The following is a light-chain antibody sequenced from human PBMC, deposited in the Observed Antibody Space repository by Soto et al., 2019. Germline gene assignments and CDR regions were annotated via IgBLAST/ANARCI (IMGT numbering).Light chain of an antibody. CDR1: QSVTSY. CDR3: QQRSDWPLT. J-gene: IGKJ5*01. Sequence: EIVLTQSPATLSLSPGERATLCCRASQSVTSYLAWYQQKPGQAPRLLIYDVSNRASGIPARFSGSGSETDFTLTISSLEPEDFAVYYCQQRSDWPLTFGQGTRLEI. CDR2: DVS. V-gene: IGKV3-11*01.